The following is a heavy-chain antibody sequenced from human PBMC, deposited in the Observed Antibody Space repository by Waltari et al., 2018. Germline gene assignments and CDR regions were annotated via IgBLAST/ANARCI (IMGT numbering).Heavy chain of an antibody. D-gene: IGHD3-22*01. Sequence: QVQLQESGPGLVKPSETLSPTCAVSGYSISSGSYWGCIRQPPGRGLEWIGSIYHSGSTYYNPSLKSRVTISVDTSKNQFSLKLSSVTAADTAVYYCASETYYYDSSGYRGAFDIWGQGTMVTVSS. CDR3: ASETYYYDSSGYRGAFDI. CDR1: GYSISSGSY. J-gene: IGHJ3*02. V-gene: IGHV4-38-2*01. CDR2: IYHSGST.